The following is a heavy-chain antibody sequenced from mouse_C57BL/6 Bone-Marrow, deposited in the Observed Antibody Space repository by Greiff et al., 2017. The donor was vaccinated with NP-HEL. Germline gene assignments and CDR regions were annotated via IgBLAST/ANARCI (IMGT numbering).Heavy chain of an antibody. J-gene: IGHJ2*01. CDR1: FYTFTNYW. CDR2: IDPNSGGT. CDR3: ARYYYGSGYFDY. D-gene: IGHD1-1*01. Sequence: QVQLQHHLSPLFHPFSSFNLSFKSSFYTFTNYWIHWVNQRPGRGLEWIGRIDPNSGGTKYNEKFKSKATLTVDKPSSTAYMQLSSLTSEDSAVYYGARYYYGSGYFDYWGQGTTLTVSS. V-gene: IGHV1-72*01.